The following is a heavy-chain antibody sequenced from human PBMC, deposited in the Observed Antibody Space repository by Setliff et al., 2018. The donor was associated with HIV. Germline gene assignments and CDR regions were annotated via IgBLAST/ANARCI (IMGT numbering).Heavy chain of an antibody. J-gene: IGHJ4*02. CDR1: GYSIGSGSF. CDR3: ARYSTLTTNFDY. V-gene: IGHV4-38-2*01. Sequence: LSLTCAVSGYSIGSGSFWGWIRQPPGKGLEWIATIPHNGGTYYNPDPSLTGRVTISVDTSKNQFSLKLAFVTAADTAVYYCARYSTLTTNFDYWGQGTLVTDSS. D-gene: IGHD4-17*01. CDR2: IPHNGGT.